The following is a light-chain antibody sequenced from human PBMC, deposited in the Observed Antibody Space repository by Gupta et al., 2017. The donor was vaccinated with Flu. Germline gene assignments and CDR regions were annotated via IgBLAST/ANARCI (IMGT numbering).Light chain of an antibody. J-gene: IGLJ3*02. CDR3: SSYAGSNNWV. V-gene: IGLV2-8*01. CDR1: SSDVGGSKY. Sequence: SGTSSCTGTSSDVGGSKYVSWDQQHPGEVPKLMIYEVSKRTAGVPDRFSGSKSGNTASLTVSGLQAEDEADYYCSSYAGSNNWVFGGGTKFTVL. CDR2: EVS.